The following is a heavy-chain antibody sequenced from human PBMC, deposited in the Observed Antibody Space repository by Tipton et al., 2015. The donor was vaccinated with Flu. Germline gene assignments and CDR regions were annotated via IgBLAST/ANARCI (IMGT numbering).Heavy chain of an antibody. Sequence: TLSLTCNVSGGSINRYYWSWIRQSVGKGPEWIGRTHTNGNTNYNSSFGSRLTMSVDTFKSQFSMTLTSVTVADTAVYYCASGNFYDSSGYFDFWGQGILVTVSS. J-gene: IGHJ4*02. V-gene: IGHV4-4*07. D-gene: IGHD3-22*01. CDR3: ASGNFYDSSGYFDF. CDR2: THTNGNT. CDR1: GGSINRYY.